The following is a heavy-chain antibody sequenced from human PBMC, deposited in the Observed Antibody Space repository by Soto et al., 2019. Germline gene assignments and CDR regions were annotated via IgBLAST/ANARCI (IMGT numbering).Heavy chain of an antibody. CDR3: ARAGGNWGYSSSWP. J-gene: IGHJ5*02. CDR2: ISAYNGNT. D-gene: IGHD6-13*01. V-gene: IGHV1-18*01. Sequence: ASVKVSCKACGYTFTSYGISWVRQAPGQGLEWMGWISAYNGNTNYAQKLQGRVTMTTDTSTSTAYMELRSLRSDDTAVYYCARAGGNWGYSSSWPWGQGTLVTVSS. CDR1: GYTFTSYG.